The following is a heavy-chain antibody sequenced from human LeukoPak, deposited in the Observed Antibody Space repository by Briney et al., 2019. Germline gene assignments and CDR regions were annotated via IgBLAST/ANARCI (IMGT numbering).Heavy chain of an antibody. CDR1: GFTLSDYW. Sequence: PGGSLRLSCVTSGFTLSDYWMNWFRQAPGKGLEWVANIKHDGSDKYYVDSVKGRFAISRDNVKNSLYLQMNSLRVEDTAVYSCARAGFRGDQYRAFDLWGQGTMVTVSS. CDR3: ARAGFRGDQYRAFDL. V-gene: IGHV3-7*04. J-gene: IGHJ3*01. CDR2: IKHDGSDK. D-gene: IGHD3-10*01.